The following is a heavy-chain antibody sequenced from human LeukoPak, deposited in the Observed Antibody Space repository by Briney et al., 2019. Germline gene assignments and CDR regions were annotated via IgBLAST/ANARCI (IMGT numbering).Heavy chain of an antibody. CDR2: IYPDDSDT. V-gene: IGHV5-51*01. J-gene: IGHJ4*02. D-gene: IGHD2-2*02. Sequence: PGESLKISCKGSGYRFTSYWIGWVRQMPGKGLEWMGLIYPDDSDTRYSPSFQGQVTISADKSISTAYLQWSSLKASDTAMYYCAIGGDSTTSCYRCFDYWAREPWSPSPQ. CDR1: GYRFTSYW. CDR3: AIGGDSTTSCYRCFDY.